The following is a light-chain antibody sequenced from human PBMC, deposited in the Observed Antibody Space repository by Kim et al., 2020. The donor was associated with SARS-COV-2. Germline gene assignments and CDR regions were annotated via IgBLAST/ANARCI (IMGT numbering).Light chain of an antibody. J-gene: IGLJ3*02. CDR3: CSYAGRYTWV. Sequence: QSALTQPRSVSGSPGQSVTISCTGTSSDIGGYNYVSWCQQHPGKAPKLMIYDVTERPSGVPDRFSGSKSGNTASLTISGLQAEDEADYYCCSYAGRYTWVFGGGTKLIVL. V-gene: IGLV2-11*01. CDR1: SSDIGGYNY. CDR2: DVT.